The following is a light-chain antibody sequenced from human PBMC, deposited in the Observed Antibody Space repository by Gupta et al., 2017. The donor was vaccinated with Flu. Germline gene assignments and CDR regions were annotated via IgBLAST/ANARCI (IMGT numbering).Light chain of an antibody. Sequence: PTSLSASVGRRVTITCPPSKSISIYLDWYQQKAGKAPKLLIYGASSWQSGVPSRFSGSGSGTDFTLSISSLQPEDFAVYYCQQSYITPRTFGPGTKVEIK. V-gene: IGKV1-39*01. CDR3: QQSYITPRT. CDR2: GAS. J-gene: IGKJ1*01. CDR1: KSISIY.